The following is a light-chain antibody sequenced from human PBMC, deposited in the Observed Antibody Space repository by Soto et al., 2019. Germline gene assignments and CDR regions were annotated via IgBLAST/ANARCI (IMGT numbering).Light chain of an antibody. V-gene: IGKV3-20*01. J-gene: IGKJ4*01. Sequence: EIVLTQSPGTLSLSPGEGATLSCRASQSVSSDFLAWYQQRAGQAPRLLIYGSSSRATGVPDRFSGGGSGTDFTLTIRRLEPEDFAVYYCQQYCCSPLTFGGGTQVEIK. CDR3: QQYCCSPLT. CDR1: QSVSSDF. CDR2: GSS.